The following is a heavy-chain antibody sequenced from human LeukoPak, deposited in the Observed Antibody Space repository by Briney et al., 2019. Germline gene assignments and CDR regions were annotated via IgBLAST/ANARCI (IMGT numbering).Heavy chain of an antibody. J-gene: IGHJ5*02. Sequence: PGGSLRLSCAASGFTFSSYAMSWVRQAPGKGLEWVSAISGSGGSIYYADSVKGRFTISRDNSKNTLYLQMNSLRAEDTAVYYCAKAGHYYGSGSRINRFDPWGQGTLVTVSS. CDR3: AKAGHYYGSGSRINRFDP. CDR1: GFTFSSYA. CDR2: ISGSGGSI. D-gene: IGHD3-10*01. V-gene: IGHV3-23*01.